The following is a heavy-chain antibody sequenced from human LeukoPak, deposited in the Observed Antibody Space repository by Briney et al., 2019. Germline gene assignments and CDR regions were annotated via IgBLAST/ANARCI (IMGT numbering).Heavy chain of an antibody. Sequence: GASVKVSCKASGYTFISYYTHWVRQAPGQGLEWMGIINPGGSVTTYAQNFQGRLTITRDTSTNTVYMELGSLTSEDTAVYYCARGALLPGYSALVGDYWGRGTLVTVSS. CDR3: ARGALLPGYSALVGDY. CDR2: INPGGSVT. CDR1: GYTFISYY. D-gene: IGHD3-9*01. V-gene: IGHV1-46*01. J-gene: IGHJ4*02.